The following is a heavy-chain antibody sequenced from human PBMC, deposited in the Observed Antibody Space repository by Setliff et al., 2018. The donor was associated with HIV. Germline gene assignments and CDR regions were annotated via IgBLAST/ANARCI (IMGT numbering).Heavy chain of an antibody. CDR1: GYTFIGYY. CDR3: ARGGAAVHYYYKDV. CDR2: INPNSGGT. D-gene: IGHD6-25*01. J-gene: IGHJ6*03. Sequence: ASVKVSCKATGYTFIGYYMHWVRQAPGQGLEWMGWINPNSGGTNYAQKFQGRVTVTRDTSINTAYMELSRLRSDDTAVYYCARGGAAVHYYYKDVWGKGTTVTVSS. V-gene: IGHV1-2*02.